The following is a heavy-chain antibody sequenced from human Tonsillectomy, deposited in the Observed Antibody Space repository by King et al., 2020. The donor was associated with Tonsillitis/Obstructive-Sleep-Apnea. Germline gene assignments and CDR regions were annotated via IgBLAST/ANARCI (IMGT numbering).Heavy chain of an antibody. V-gene: IGHV3-74*01. J-gene: IGHJ4*02. Sequence: VQLVESGVGLVQPGGSRRLSCAASGFTFSSYLMHWFRQAPGKGLVWFSRINSDGSSTSYADSGKCRFTISRDNAKNTLYLQMNSLRAEDTAVYYCAREGYSSSSPIDYWGQGTLVTVSS. CDR3: AREGYSSSSPIDY. CDR1: GFTFSSYL. CDR2: INSDGSST. D-gene: IGHD6-6*01.